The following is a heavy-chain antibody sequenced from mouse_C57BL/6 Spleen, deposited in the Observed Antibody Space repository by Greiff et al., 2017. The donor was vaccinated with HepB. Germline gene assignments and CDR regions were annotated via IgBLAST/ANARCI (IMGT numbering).Heavy chain of an antibody. CDR2: ISSGSSTI. CDR1: GFTFSDYG. Sequence: EVQVVESGGGLVKPGGSLKLSCAASGFTFSDYGMHWVRQAPEKGLEWVAYISSGSSTIYYADTVKGRFTISRDNAKNTLFLQMTSLRSEDTAMYYCARREKDYAMDYWGQGTSVTVSS. J-gene: IGHJ4*01. CDR3: ARREKDYAMDY. V-gene: IGHV5-17*01.